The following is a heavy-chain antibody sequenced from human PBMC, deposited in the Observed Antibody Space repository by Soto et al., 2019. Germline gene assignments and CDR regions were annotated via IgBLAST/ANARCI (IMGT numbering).Heavy chain of an antibody. V-gene: IGHV3-15*01. CDR2: IKAKTEGGTT. CDR1: GFTFSNAW. D-gene: IGHD3-10*01. Sequence: PVGSLRLSCAASGFTFSNAWMNWVRQAPGKGLEWVGHIKAKTEGGTTDYAAPVKGRFTITRDDSQNTLYLQMSSLRTDDTAVYYCTTNLLLHQVLTQFGWYYGMDVWGLGTTVTVSS. J-gene: IGHJ6*02. CDR3: TTNLLLHQVLTQFGWYYGMDV.